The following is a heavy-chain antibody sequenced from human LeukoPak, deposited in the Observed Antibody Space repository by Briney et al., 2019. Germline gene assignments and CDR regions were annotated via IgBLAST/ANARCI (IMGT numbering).Heavy chain of an antibody. Sequence: SETLSLTCTVSGGSISSYYWSWIRQPPGKGLEWIGYIYYSGSTNYNPSLKSRVTISVDTSKNQFSLKLSSVTAADTAGYYCARGRSSMVRGYYYYYMDVWGEGTTVTISS. D-gene: IGHD3-10*01. CDR2: IYYSGST. CDR3: ARGRSSMVRGYYYYYMDV. V-gene: IGHV4-59*01. J-gene: IGHJ6*03. CDR1: GGSISSYY.